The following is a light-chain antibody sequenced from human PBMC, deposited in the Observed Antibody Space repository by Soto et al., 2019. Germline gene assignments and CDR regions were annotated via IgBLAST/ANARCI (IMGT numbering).Light chain of an antibody. Sequence: KKSPGTLSLSTWETTTPSCRASQYVTNSILAWIQQKPGLAPRLLIYGASTRATGIPARFSGSGSETEFTLTISSLQPDDFATYYCQQYNSYCTFGQGTKVDIK. CDR2: GAS. CDR3: QQYNSYCT. J-gene: IGKJ1*01. CDR1: QYVTNSI. V-gene: IGKV3-15*01.